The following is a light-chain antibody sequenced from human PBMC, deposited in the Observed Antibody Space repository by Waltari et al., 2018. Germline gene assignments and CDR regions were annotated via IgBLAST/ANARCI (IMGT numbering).Light chain of an antibody. Sequence: DIQMTQSPSSLSASVGDSVTITCRASQSISIYLNWYQQRQVKAPTLLIYTASNLESRVPDRFSGSGTWTDVALKFSRVEAENVGTYFCLQAKEDPRASGQGTRLEIK. V-gene: IGKV1-39*01. CDR2: TAS. CDR1: QSISIY. J-gene: IGKJ1*01. CDR3: LQAKEDPRA.